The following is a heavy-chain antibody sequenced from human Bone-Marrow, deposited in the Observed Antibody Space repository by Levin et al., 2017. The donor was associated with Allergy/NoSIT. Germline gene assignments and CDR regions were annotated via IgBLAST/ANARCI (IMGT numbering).Heavy chain of an antibody. J-gene: IGHJ3*01. D-gene: IGHD3-10*01. V-gene: IGHV3-11*01. CDR3: ASGIRGAFDF. CDR1: GFNFRDYY. Sequence: PGGSLRLSCGASGFNFRDYYMSWIRQAPGKGLEWVSYIGSSDADIKHADSLKGRFTISRDNAKNSMYLQMNSLRVEDTAIYYCASGIRGAFDFWGQGTMVTVSS. CDR2: IGSSDADI.